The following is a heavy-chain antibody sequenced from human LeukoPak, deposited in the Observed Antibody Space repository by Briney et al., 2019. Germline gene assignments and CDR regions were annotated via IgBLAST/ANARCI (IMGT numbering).Heavy chain of an antibody. Sequence: PGRSLRLSCAASGFIFSSYGMHWVRQAPGKGLEWVAVIWYDGSEKYYADSVRGRFTISRDNSKNTLFLQMNSLRAEDTAVYYCARDIEDRLGFQSFDSWGQGTLVTVSS. CDR1: GFIFSSYG. V-gene: IGHV3-33*01. D-gene: IGHD3-10*01. J-gene: IGHJ4*02. CDR3: ARDIEDRLGFQSFDS. CDR2: IWYDGSEK.